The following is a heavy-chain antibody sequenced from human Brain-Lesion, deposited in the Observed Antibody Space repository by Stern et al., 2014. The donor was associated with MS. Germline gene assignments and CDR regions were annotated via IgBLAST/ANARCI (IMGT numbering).Heavy chain of an antibody. Sequence: VQLVQSGAEVKKPGASVKVSCKDSGYTFSSYDITWVRQASGPGLEWMGWMNPYSGNTGYAQKFKGRVSMTSDPSISTVYMELTSLTSDDTAVYFCARAVRNQLLSEYWGQGTLVTVSS. J-gene: IGHJ4*02. CDR2: MNPYSGNT. CDR1: GYTFSSYD. D-gene: IGHD2-2*01. V-gene: IGHV1-8*01. CDR3: ARAVRNQLLSEY.